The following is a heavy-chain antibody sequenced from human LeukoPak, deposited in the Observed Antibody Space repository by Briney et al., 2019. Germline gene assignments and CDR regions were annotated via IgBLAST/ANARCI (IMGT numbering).Heavy chain of an antibody. V-gene: IGHV1-18*01. J-gene: IGHJ4*02. D-gene: IGHD3-22*01. CDR3: ARDPYYYDSSGYPFDY. CDR1: GYTFTSYG. Sequence: ASVKVSCKASGYTFTSYGISWVRQAPAQGLEWMGWISAYNGNTNYAQKLQGRVTMTTDTSTSTAYMELRSLRSDDTAVYYCARDPYYYDSSGYPFDYWGQGTLVTVS. CDR2: ISAYNGNT.